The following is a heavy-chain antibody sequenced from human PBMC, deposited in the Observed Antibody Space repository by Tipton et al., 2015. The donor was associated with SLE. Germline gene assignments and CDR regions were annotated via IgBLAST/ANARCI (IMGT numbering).Heavy chain of an antibody. J-gene: IGHJ4*02. V-gene: IGHV3-74*03. D-gene: IGHD3-22*01. Sequence: SLRLSCAASGFTFSTFWMHWVRQVPGKGPVWVSRIDSDGITTMYADSVKGRFTISRDNTKNTLYLQLGSLRAEDTAVYYCARAIYDSSGPDYWGQGTLVTVSS. CDR3: ARAIYDSSGPDY. CDR2: IDSDGITT. CDR1: GFTFSTFW.